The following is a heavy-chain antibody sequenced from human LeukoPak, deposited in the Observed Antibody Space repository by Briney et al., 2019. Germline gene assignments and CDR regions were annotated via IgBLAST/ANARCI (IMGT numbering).Heavy chain of an antibody. CDR1: GFTVSTHA. CDR3: VKGGGEQKIHEQFDS. J-gene: IGHJ4*02. D-gene: IGHD3-10*01. V-gene: IGHV3-64D*06. Sequence: GGSLRLSCSASGFTVSTHAMHWVRQAPGKGLEYVSAISRDGAGTYYADSVKGRFTISRDISKNTLYLHMSNLRTEDTAMYYCVKGGGEQKIHEQFDSWGQGTLVTVSS. CDR2: ISRDGAGT.